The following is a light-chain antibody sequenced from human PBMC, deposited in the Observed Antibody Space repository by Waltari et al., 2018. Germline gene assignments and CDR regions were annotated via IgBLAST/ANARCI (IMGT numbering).Light chain of an antibody. CDR3: SSYTSSSVV. CDR2: EVS. J-gene: IGLJ2*01. CDR1: RSDVGGSNY. Sequence: QSALTQPASVSGSPGQSITLSCTGTRSDVGGSNYVSWYQQHPGKAPKLMIYEVSNRPSGVSNRFSGSKSGNTASLTISGLQAEDEADYYCSSYTSSSVVFGGGTKLTVL. V-gene: IGLV2-14*01.